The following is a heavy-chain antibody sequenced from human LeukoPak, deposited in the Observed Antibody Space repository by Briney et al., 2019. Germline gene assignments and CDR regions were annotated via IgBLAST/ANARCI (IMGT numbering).Heavy chain of an antibody. J-gene: IGHJ6*03. D-gene: IGHD5-18*01. V-gene: IGHV4-38-2*02. CDR3: AREGIQLSNRYYYMDV. CDR1: GYSISSGYY. Sequence: PSETLSLTCTVSGYSISSGYYWGWIRQPPGKGLEWIGSIYHSGSTYYNPSLKSRVTISVDTSKNQFSLKLSSVTAAGTAVYYCAREGIQLSNRYYYMDVWGKGTTVTVSS. CDR2: IYHSGST.